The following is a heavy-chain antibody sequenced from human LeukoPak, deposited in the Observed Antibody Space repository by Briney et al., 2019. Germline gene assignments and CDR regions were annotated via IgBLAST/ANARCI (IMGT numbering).Heavy chain of an antibody. D-gene: IGHD6-6*01. V-gene: IGHV3-33*06. CDR1: GFTFSSYG. Sequence: PGRSLRLSCAASGFTFSSYGMHWVRQAPGKGLEWVVVIWYDGSNKYYADSVKGRFTISRDNSKNTLYLQMNSLRAEDTAVYYCAKGVVRHYYYMDVWGKGTTVTVSS. J-gene: IGHJ6*03. CDR2: IWYDGSNK. CDR3: AKGVVRHYYYMDV.